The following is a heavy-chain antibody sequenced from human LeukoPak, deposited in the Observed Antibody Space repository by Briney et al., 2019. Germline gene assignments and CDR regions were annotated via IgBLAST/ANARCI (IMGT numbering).Heavy chain of an antibody. J-gene: IGHJ4*02. Sequence: GGSLRLSCAASGFTFSSYAMPWVRQAPGKGLEYVSAISSNGGSTYYANSVKGRFTISRDNSKNTLYLQMGSLRAEDMAVYYCARFSSSWYTLDYWGQGTLVTVSP. CDR3: ARFSSSWYTLDY. V-gene: IGHV3-64*01. CDR2: ISSNGGST. CDR1: GFTFSSYA. D-gene: IGHD6-13*01.